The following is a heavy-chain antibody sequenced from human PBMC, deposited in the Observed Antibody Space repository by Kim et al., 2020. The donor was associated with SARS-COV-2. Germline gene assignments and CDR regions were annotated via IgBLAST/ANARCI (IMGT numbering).Heavy chain of an antibody. Sequence: GGSLRLSCAASGFTFSSYAMHWVRQAPGKGLEWVAVISYDGSNKYYADSVKGRFTISRDNSKNTLYLQMNSLRAEDTAVYYCARDRPRYSSSWYNWFDPWGQGTLVTVSS. CDR3: ARDRPRYSSSWYNWFDP. V-gene: IGHV3-30*04. CDR2: ISYDGSNK. D-gene: IGHD6-13*01. J-gene: IGHJ5*02. CDR1: GFTFSSYA.